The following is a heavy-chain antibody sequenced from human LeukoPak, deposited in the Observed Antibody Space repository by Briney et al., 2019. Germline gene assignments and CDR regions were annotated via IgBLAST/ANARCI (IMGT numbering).Heavy chain of an antibody. CDR1: GFTFDDYA. D-gene: IGHD6-19*01. Sequence: GGSLRLSCAASGFTFDDYAMHWVRQAPGKGLEWVSGFSWNSGSIGYADSVKGRFTNSRDNAKNSLYLQMNSLRAEDTALYYCAKDKVGSGWPGYYFDYWGQGTLVTVSS. V-gene: IGHV3-9*01. CDR2: FSWNSGSI. CDR3: AKDKVGSGWPGYYFDY. J-gene: IGHJ4*02.